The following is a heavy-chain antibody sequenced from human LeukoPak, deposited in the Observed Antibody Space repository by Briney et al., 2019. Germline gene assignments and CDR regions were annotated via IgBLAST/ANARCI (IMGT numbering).Heavy chain of an antibody. J-gene: IGHJ4*02. V-gene: IGHV3-33*01. CDR3: ARDRDV. CDR1: GFTFSSYD. Sequence: PGGSLRLSCAASGFTFSSYDMHWVRQAPGKGLEWVAAIWYDGINKYYVDSVKGRFTISRDNSKNTLYLQMNSLRAEDTAVYYCARDRDVWGQGTLVTVSS. CDR2: IWYDGINK.